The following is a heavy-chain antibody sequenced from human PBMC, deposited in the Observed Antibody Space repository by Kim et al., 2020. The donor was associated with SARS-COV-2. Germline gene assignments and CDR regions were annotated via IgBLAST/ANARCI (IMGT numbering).Heavy chain of an antibody. J-gene: IGHJ2*01. CDR3: ASPDSGSYWYFDL. V-gene: IGHV4-39*01. D-gene: IGHD1-26*01. Sequence: SETLSLTCTVSGGSISSSSYYWGWIRQPPGKGLEWIGSIYYSGSTYYNPSLKSRVTISVDTSKNQFSLKLSSVTAADTAVYYCASPDSGSYWYFDLWGRGTLVTVSS. CDR1: GGSISSSSYY. CDR2: IYYSGST.